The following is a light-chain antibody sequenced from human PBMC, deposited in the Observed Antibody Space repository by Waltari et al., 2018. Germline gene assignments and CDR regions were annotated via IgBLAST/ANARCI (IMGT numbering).Light chain of an antibody. J-gene: IGLJ2*01. CDR3: QVWDSASDHPAVV. CDR2: YDS. CDR1: VIGTRR. V-gene: IGLV3-21*04. Sequence: SHVLSQPPSVSVAPGETARITCGGEVIGTRRVHWYRQTAGQGPVLVIRYDSDRPAGIPERFSGSKSGNTATLTISRVEGGDEADYYCQVWDSASDHPAVVFGGGTKVTVL.